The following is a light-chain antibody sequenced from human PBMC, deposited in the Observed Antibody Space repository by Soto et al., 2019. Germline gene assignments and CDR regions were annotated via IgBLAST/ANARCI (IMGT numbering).Light chain of an antibody. V-gene: IGKV3D-15*01. J-gene: IGKJ4*01. Sequence: EIVMTQSPATLSVSPGERATLSCRASESVSSNLAWYQQKPGQAPTLLIYGASTRATGIPARFSGSGSGTEFTLTISSLQSEDCAVYYCHQYNNWPLTFGGGTKVEIK. CDR1: ESVSSN. CDR2: GAS. CDR3: HQYNNWPLT.